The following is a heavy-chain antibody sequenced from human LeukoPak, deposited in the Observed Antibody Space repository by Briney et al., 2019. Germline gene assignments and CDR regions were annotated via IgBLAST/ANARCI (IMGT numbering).Heavy chain of an antibody. D-gene: IGHD2-15*01. J-gene: IGHJ5*02. V-gene: IGHV4-38-2*02. CDR1: GYSISSGYY. CDR3: ARVEEFCSSGSCYLGWFDP. Sequence: SETLSLTCTVSGYSISSGYYWGWLRQPPGKGLEWIGSIYHSGSTYYNPSLKSQVTISVDTSKNQFSLKLRSVTAADTAVYYCARVEEFCSSGSCYLGWFDPWGQGTLVTVSS. CDR2: IYHSGST.